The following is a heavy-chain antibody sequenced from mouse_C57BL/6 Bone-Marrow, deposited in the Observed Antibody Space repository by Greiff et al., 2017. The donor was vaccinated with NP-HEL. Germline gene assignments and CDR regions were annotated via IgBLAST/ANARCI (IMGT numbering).Heavy chain of an antibody. V-gene: IGHV5-4*01. CDR3: ARDDGSSYLYYFDY. Sequence: DVKLVESGGGLVKPGGSLKLSCAASGFTFSSYAMSWVRQTPEKRLEWVATISDGGSYTYYPDNVKGRFTISRDNAKNNLYLQMSHLKSEDTAMYYCARDDGSSYLYYFDYWGQGTTLTVSS. CDR2: ISDGGSYT. CDR1: GFTFSSYA. J-gene: IGHJ2*01. D-gene: IGHD1-1*01.